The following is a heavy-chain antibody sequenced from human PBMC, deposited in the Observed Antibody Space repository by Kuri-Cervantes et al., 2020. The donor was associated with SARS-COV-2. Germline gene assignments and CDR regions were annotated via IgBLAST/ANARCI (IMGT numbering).Heavy chain of an antibody. D-gene: IGHD6-13*01. V-gene: IGHV3-21*04. J-gene: IGHJ4*02. CDR1: GFTFSSYS. Sequence: GGSLRLSCAASGFTFSSYSMNWVRQAPGKGLEWVSSISSSSYIYYADSVKGRFTISRDNAKNSLYLQMNSLRAEDTAVYYCAKRYSSSWTGPSPFDYWGQGTLVTVSS. CDR3: AKRYSSSWTGPSPFDY. CDR2: ISSSSYI.